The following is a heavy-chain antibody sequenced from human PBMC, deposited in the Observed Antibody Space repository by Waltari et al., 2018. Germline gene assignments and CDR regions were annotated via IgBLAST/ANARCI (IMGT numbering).Heavy chain of an antibody. V-gene: IGHV4-59*01. Sequence: QVQLQESGPGLVKPSETLSLTCTVSGGSISSYYWSWIRQPPGKGLELIGYIYYSGSTNYNPSLKSRVTISVDTSKNQFSLKLSSVTAADTAVYYCTRDHRGDGRYFDYWGQGTLVTVSS. J-gene: IGHJ4*02. CDR3: TRDHRGDGRYFDY. D-gene: IGHD1-26*01. CDR2: IYYSGST. CDR1: GGSISSYY.